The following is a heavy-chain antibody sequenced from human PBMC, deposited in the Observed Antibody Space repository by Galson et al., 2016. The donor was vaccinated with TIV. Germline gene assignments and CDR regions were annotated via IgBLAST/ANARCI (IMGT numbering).Heavy chain of an antibody. CDR3: ARDKSRRGCFDP. V-gene: IGHV4-59*01. CDR1: GDSINNYF. CDR2: IYQSGST. J-gene: IGHJ5*02. Sequence: ETLSLTCTVSGDSINNYFWNWFRQSPGKGLEWIGDIYQSGSTNYNPSLKSRVTISIDTSKRQFSLKLYSVTAADTAIYYCARDKSRRGCFDPWGQGSLVTVSS.